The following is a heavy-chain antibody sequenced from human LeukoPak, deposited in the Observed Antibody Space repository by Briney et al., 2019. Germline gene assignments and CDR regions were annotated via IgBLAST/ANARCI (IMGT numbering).Heavy chain of an antibody. Sequence: SGYYWTWIRQHPGKGLEWVGNIKQDGSDKNYMDSVKGRFTISRDNTKNSVYLQMSSLRAEDTAVYYCAREVWGPEYWGQGTLVTVSS. CDR1: SGYY. CDR3: AREVWGPEY. CDR2: IKQDGSDK. J-gene: IGHJ4*02. D-gene: IGHD1-14*01. V-gene: IGHV3-7*01.